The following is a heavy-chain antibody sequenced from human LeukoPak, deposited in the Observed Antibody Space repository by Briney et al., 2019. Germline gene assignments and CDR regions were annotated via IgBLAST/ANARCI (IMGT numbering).Heavy chain of an antibody. CDR2: ISSSGSTI. D-gene: IGHD3-10*02. V-gene: IGHV3-48*03. CDR1: GFTFSSYE. CDR3: AELGITMIGGV. Sequence: GGSLRLSCAASGFTFSSYEMNWVRQAPGKGLEWVSYISSSGSTIYYADSVKGRFTISRDNAKNSLYLQMNSLRAEDTAVYYCAELGITMIGGVWGKGSTVTISS. J-gene: IGHJ6*04.